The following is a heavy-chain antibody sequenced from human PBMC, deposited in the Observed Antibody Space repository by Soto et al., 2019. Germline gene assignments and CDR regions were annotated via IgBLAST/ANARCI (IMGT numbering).Heavy chain of an antibody. V-gene: IGHV4-30-2*01. J-gene: IGHJ4*02. D-gene: IGHD6-6*01. CDR2: IYHSGST. CDR1: GGSISSGGYS. Sequence: QLQLQESGSGLVKPSQTLSLTCAVSGGSISSGGYSWSWIRQPPGKGLEWIGYIYHSGSTYYNPSLKRRVTISVDRSNNQSSLKLSSVTAADTDVYYCARVWGSSSPIFDYWGQGTLVTVSS. CDR3: ARVWGSSSPIFDY.